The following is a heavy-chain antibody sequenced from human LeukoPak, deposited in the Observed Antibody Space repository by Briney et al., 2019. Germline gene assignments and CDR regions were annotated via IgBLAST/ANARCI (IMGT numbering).Heavy chain of an antibody. Sequence: SETLSLTCSVSGGSISTYYWSWIRQPAGKGLEWIGRFYTSGNSYYNPSLKSRVTISVDTSKNQFSLKLSSVTAADTAVYYCASTDCSGGSCYSDYWGQGTLVTVSS. CDR3: ASTDCSGGSCYSDY. J-gene: IGHJ4*02. CDR2: FYTSGNS. D-gene: IGHD2-15*01. V-gene: IGHV4-4*07. CDR1: GGSISTYY.